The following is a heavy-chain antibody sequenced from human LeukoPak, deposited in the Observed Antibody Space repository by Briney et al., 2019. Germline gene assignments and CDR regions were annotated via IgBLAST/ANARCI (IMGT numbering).Heavy chain of an antibody. V-gene: IGHV3-23*01. J-gene: IGHJ4*02. Sequence: GGSLGLSCAVSGFTFSSYAMSWVRQAPGKGLEWVSAISGSGGSTYYADSVKGRFTISRDNSKNTLYLQMNSLRAEDTAVYYCAKDPGYSSGSSFFDYWGQGTLVTVSS. CDR1: GFTFSSYA. CDR3: AKDPGYSSGSSFFDY. CDR2: ISGSGGST. D-gene: IGHD6-19*01.